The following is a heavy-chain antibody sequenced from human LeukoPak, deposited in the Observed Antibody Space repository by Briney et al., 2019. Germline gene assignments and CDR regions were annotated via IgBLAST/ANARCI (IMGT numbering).Heavy chain of an antibody. V-gene: IGHV1-69*04. CDR1: GGTFSSYA. D-gene: IGHD6-13*01. J-gene: IGHJ1*01. CDR2: IIPILGIA. Sequence: GASVKVSCKASGGTFSSYAISWVRQAPGQELEWMGRIIPILGIANYAQKFQGRVTITADKSTSTAYMELCSLRSEDTAVYYCATYSPPIAAAGTNPAEYFQHWGQGTLVTVSS. CDR3: ATYSPPIAAAGTNPAEYFQH.